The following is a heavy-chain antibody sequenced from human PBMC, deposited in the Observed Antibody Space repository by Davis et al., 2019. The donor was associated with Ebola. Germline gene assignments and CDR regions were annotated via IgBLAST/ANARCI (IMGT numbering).Heavy chain of an antibody. CDR1: GYTFTSYY. V-gene: IGHV1-46*01. Sequence: ASVKVSCKASGYTFTSYYMHWVRQAPGQGLEWMGIINPSGGSTSYAQKFQGRVTMTRDTSTSTVYMELTRLTSEDTAVYYCARDLLRDWTDVWGLGTLVTVSS. D-gene: IGHD3-16*01. CDR3: ARDLLRDWTDV. J-gene: IGHJ5*02. CDR2: INPSGGST.